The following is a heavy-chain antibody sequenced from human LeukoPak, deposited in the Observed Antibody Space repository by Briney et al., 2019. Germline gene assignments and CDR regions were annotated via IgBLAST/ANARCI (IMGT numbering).Heavy chain of an antibody. Sequence: GGSLRLSCAASGFTSSSNGMHWVRQAPGKGLEWVAVISYDGSNIYYVDSVKGRFTITRDNSKNTLYLQMNSLRVEDTAVYYCAKGRVGANGYYYYGMDVWGQGTTVTVSS. J-gene: IGHJ6*02. CDR3: AKGRVGANGYYYYGMDV. CDR1: GFTSSSNG. D-gene: IGHD1-26*01. CDR2: ISYDGSNI. V-gene: IGHV3-30*18.